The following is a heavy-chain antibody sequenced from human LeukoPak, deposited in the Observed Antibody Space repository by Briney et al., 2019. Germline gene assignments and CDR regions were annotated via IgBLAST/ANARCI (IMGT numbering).Heavy chain of an antibody. D-gene: IGHD3-10*01. CDR2: IRSKPNSYAT. V-gene: IGHV3-73*01. CDR3: TRHFDGAGSPTDY. CDR1: GFTFSSYG. Sequence: GGSLRLSCVASGFTFSSYGMHWVRQASGKGLEWVGRIRSKPNSYATAYAASVKGRFTISRDDSKNTAYLQMNSLKTEDTAVYYCTRHFDGAGSPTDYWGQGTLVTVSS. J-gene: IGHJ4*02.